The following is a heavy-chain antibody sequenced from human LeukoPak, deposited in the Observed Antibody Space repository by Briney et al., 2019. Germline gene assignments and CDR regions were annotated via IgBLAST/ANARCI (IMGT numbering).Heavy chain of an antibody. V-gene: IGHV3-23*01. J-gene: IGHJ4*01. CDR1: GFTFSNSA. D-gene: IGHD6-19*01. CDR3: AKGIYSSGWSYFDY. Sequence: GSLRLSCAASGFTFSNSAMSWVRQAPGKGLEWVSTLSGSGITTYYADSVKGRFTISRDNSKNTLYLQMNSLRAEATAVYYCAKGIYSSGWSYFDYWGHGTLVTVSS. CDR2: LSGSGITT.